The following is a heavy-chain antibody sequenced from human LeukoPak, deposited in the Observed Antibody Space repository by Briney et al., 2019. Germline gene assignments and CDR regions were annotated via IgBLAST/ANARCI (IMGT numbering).Heavy chain of an antibody. D-gene: IGHD4-17*01. Sequence: GGSLRLSCAASGFTFSSYSMNWVRQAPGKGLEWVSSISSSSSYIYYADSVKGRFTISRDNAKNSLYLQMDSLRAEDTAVYYCARCLYYGDYGPPGSWGQGTLVTVSS. V-gene: IGHV3-21*01. J-gene: IGHJ4*02. CDR2: ISSSSSYI. CDR1: GFTFSSYS. CDR3: ARCLYYGDYGPPGS.